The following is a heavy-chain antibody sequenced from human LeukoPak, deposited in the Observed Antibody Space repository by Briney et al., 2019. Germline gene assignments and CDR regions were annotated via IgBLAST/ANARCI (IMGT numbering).Heavy chain of an antibody. CDR3: ARVSLGYKNWFDT. D-gene: IGHD5-24*01. Sequence: PGGSLRLSCAASGFTVSSNYMSWVRQAPGKGLEWVSVIYSGGSTYYADSVKGRFTISRDNSKNTLYLQMNSLRAEDTAVYYCARVSLGYKNWFDTWGQGTLVTVSS. J-gene: IGHJ5*02. CDR2: IYSGGST. CDR1: GFTVSSNY. V-gene: IGHV3-53*01.